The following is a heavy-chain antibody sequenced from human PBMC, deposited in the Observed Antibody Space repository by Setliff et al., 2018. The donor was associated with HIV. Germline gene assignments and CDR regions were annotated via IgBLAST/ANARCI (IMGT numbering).Heavy chain of an antibody. CDR1: GGSISSSNYY. D-gene: IGHD3-10*01. J-gene: IGHJ4*02. Sequence: SETLSLTCTVSGGSISSSNYYWAWIRQPPGKGLEWIGRIYHRGSTHHNPSLKSRVTFSVDTSKNQFSLKLSSVTAADTAVYYCARSIYGSGTYPLDIWGPGILVTVSS. CDR2: IYHRGST. V-gene: IGHV4-39*07. CDR3: ARSIYGSGTYPLDI.